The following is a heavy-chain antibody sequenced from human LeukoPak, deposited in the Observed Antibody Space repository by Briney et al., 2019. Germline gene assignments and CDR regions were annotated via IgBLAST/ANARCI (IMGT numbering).Heavy chain of an antibody. V-gene: IGHV3-23*01. J-gene: IGHJ4*02. CDR1: GFTFSSYA. CDR3: AKGLERESRLDS. Sequence: GGSLRLSCAASGFTFSSYAMSWVRQAPGKGLEWVSGISNSGGSTYYADSVKGRFTISRDNSKNTLYLQMNSLRAEDTALYYCAKGLERESRLDSWGQGTLVTVSS. D-gene: IGHD1-1*01. CDR2: ISNSGGST.